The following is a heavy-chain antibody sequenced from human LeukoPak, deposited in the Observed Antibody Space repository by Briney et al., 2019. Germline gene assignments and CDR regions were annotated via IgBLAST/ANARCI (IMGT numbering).Heavy chain of an antibody. CDR3: ARSSSGQNDAFDI. CDR2: MNPNSGNT. D-gene: IGHD3-22*01. Sequence: GASVKVSCKASGYTFTSYDINWVRQATGQGLEWMGWMNPNSGNTGYAQKFQGRVTITRNTSISTAYMELSSLRSEDTAVYYCARSSSGQNDAFDIWGQGTMVTVSS. V-gene: IGHV1-8*03. CDR1: GYTFTSYD. J-gene: IGHJ3*02.